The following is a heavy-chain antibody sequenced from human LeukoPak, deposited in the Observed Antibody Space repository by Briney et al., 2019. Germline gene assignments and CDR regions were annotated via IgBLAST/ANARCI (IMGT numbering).Heavy chain of an antibody. J-gene: IGHJ4*02. CDR2: IYHSGST. D-gene: IGHD2-2*01. CDR3: ATRPYCSSTSCYPEGYFDY. V-gene: IGHV4-38-2*02. CDR1: GYSISSGYY. Sequence: SETLSLTCTVSGYSISSGYYWGWIRQPPGKGLEWIGSIYHSGSTYYNPSLKSRVTISVDTSKNQSSLKLSSVTAADTAVYYCATRPYCSSTSCYPEGYFDYWGQGTLVAVSS.